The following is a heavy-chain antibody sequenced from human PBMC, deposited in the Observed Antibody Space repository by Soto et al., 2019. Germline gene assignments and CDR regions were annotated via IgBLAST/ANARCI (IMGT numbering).Heavy chain of an antibody. Sequence: PSETLSLTCAVSGGSLSSSSFFWGWIRQPPGKGLEWIGSMHSRGRSYYNASLKSRLTISVDTSKNQFSLRLASVAATDTAVYFCASHIEFGGSSVFDSWGQGTLVTSPQ. J-gene: IGHJ4*02. D-gene: IGHD6-25*01. CDR2: MHSRGRS. V-gene: IGHV4-39*01. CDR3: ASHIEFGGSSVFDS. CDR1: GGSLSSSSFF.